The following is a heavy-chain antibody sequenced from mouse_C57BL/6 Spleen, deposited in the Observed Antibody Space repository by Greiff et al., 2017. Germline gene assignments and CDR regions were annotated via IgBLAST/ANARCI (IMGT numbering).Heavy chain of an antibody. D-gene: IGHD4-1*01. CDR2: IYPRSGNT. J-gene: IGHJ2*01. Sequence: VQLQQSGAELARPGASVKLSCKASGYTFTSYGISWVKQRTGQGLEWIGEIYPRSGNTYYNEKFNGKATLTADKSSSTAYMELRSLTSEDSAVYFCARSWDEGVFGYWGQGTTLTVSS. V-gene: IGHV1-81*01. CDR3: ARSWDEGVFGY. CDR1: GYTFTSYG.